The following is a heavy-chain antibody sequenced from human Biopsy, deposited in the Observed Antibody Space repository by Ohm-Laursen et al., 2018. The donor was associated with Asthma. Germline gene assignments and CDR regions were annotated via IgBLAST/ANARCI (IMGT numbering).Heavy chain of an antibody. J-gene: IGHJ6*02. CDR1: GGTFSSYA. CDR2: IIPIFGTA. V-gene: IGHV1-69*13. D-gene: IGHD1-7*01. Sequence: SVKVSCKASGGTFSSYAISWVRQAPGQGLEWMGGIIPIFGTANYAQKFQGRVMITADESTSTAYMELSSLRSEDTAVYYCARDPHNSYLASLRTKFNYYYYGMDVWGQGTTVTVSS. CDR3: ARDPHNSYLASLRTKFNYYYYGMDV.